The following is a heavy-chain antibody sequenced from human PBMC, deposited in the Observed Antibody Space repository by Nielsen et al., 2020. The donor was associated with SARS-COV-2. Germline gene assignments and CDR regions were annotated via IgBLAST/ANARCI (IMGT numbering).Heavy chain of an antibody. V-gene: IGHV3-23*01. CDR2: ISGSGGST. J-gene: IGHJ6*02. Sequence: VRQAPGKGLEWVSAISGSGGSTYYADSVKGRFTISRDNAKNSLYLQMNSLRAEDTAVYYCARPANDFWSGYYAGSYYYYGMDVWGQGTTVTVSS. CDR3: ARPANDFWSGYYAGSYYYYGMDV. D-gene: IGHD3-3*01.